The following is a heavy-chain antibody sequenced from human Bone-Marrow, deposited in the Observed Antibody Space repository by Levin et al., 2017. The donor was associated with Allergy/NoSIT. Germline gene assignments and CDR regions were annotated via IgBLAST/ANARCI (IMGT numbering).Heavy chain of an antibody. CDR3: ARSGPNFGELLSANFEH. D-gene: IGHD3-10*01. CDR2: IKQDGSEK. Sequence: GGSLRLSCAASGFTFSTYWMSWVRQAPGKGLEWVATIKQDGSEKYYVDSVKGRFTISRDNAKNSLYLQMNSLRAEDTAVYYCARSGPNFGELLSANFEHWGQGTLVTVSS. CDR1: GFTFSTYW. V-gene: IGHV3-7*01. J-gene: IGHJ4*02.